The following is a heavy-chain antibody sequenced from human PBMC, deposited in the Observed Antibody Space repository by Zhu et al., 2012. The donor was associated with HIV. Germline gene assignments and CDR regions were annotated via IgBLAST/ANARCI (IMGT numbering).Heavy chain of an antibody. D-gene: IGHD4-17*01. CDR2: IYYSGSA. Sequence: QVQLQESGSGLVKPSQTLPLTCAVSGGSISSRDYSWSWIRQAPGKGLEWIGYIYYSGSAYYNPSLKSRVTISVDRSKNQFSLNLNSVTAADTAVYYCARDRAPDGDYALAYWGQGTLVTVSS. V-gene: IGHV4-30-2*01. CDR3: ARDRAPDGDYALAY. J-gene: IGHJ4*02. CDR1: GGSISSRDYS.